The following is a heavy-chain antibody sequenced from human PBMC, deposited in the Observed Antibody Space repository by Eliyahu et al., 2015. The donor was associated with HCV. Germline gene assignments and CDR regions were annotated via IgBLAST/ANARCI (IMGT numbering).Heavy chain of an antibody. Sequence: DVQLVESGGGLVQXGGSLXLSXAASGFSFSTXSMNWVRXGPGKGLGWVSYISSSGDSTYDADSVRGRFTISRDNAENSLFLQMNSLRAEDTAVYYCARDKGGNCRSATCYVGDYWGQGTLVTVSS. J-gene: IGHJ4*02. CDR3: ARDKGGNCRSATCYVGDY. D-gene: IGHD2-2*01. V-gene: IGHV3-48*01. CDR1: GFSFSTXS. CDR2: ISSSGDST.